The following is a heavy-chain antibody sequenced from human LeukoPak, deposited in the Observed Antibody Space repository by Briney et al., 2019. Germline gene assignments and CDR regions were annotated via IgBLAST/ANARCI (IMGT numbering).Heavy chain of an antibody. J-gene: IGHJ4*02. CDR3: ASLYDYVWGSYRSVDY. CDR2: ISYDGSNK. Sequence: GGSLRLSCAACGFTFSSYAMHWVRQAPGKGLEWVAVISYDGSNKYYADSVKGRFTISRDNSKNTLYLQMNSLRAEDTAVYYCASLYDYVWGSYRSVDYWGQGTLVTVSS. CDR1: GFTFSSYA. D-gene: IGHD3-16*02. V-gene: IGHV3-30-3*01.